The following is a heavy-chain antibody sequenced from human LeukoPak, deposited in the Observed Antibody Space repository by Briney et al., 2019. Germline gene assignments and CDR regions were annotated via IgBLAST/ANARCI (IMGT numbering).Heavy chain of an antibody. CDR3: ARGGGTPDY. V-gene: IGHV3-7*05. CDR2: IKGDGSET. D-gene: IGHD2-15*01. J-gene: IGHJ4*02. Sequence: GRSLRLSCAASGFTFSNYWMSWVRQAPGKGLEWVANIKGDGSETNYVDSVKGRFTISRDNAKNSLYLQMNSLRVEDTAVYYCARGGGTPDYWGEGKLVTVSS. CDR1: GFTFSNYW.